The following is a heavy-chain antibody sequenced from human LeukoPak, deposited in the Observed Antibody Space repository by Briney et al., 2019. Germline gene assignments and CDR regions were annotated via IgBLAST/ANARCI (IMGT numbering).Heavy chain of an antibody. Sequence: SETLSLTCTVSGGSISSYYWSWIRQPPGKGLEWIGYIYYSGSTNYNPSLKSRVTISVDTSKNQFSLKLSSVTAADTAVYYCARHAEYYGSGSYYNWFDPWGQGTLVTVSS. CDR3: ARHAEYYGSGSYYNWFDP. V-gene: IGHV4-59*08. J-gene: IGHJ5*02. D-gene: IGHD3-10*01. CDR2: IYYSGST. CDR1: GGSISSYY.